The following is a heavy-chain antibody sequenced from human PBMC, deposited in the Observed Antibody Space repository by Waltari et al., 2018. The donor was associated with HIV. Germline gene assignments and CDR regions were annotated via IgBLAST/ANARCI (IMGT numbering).Heavy chain of an antibody. Sequence: HLQLQESGPSLLKPSETLSLSCSASGSLVENRDALWGWFRQPPGQSLEWIVSMSSGGSILHNQTLKSRISSSLDTSRNHISLKMTSATASDSAVYYRARQLRSIQTRSYRMDVWGPGTLVTV. V-gene: IGHV4-39*02. CDR1: GSLVENRDAL. D-gene: IGHD2-21*01. J-gene: IGHJ6*02. CDR3: ARQLRSIQTRSYRMDV. CDR2: MSSGGSI.